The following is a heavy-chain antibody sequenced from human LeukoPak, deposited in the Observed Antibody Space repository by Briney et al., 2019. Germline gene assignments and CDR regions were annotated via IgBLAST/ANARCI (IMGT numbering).Heavy chain of an antibody. J-gene: IGHJ6*03. CDR3: AREFGAQYYYYYYYMDV. Sequence: GASVKVSCKASGYTFTSYGISWVRQAPGQGLEWMGWISAYNGNTNYAQKFQGRVTMTRDTSISTAYMELSRLRSDDTAVYYCAREFGAQYYYYYYYMDVWGKGTTVTISS. D-gene: IGHD3-16*01. CDR2: ISAYNGNT. V-gene: IGHV1-18*01. CDR1: GYTFTSYG.